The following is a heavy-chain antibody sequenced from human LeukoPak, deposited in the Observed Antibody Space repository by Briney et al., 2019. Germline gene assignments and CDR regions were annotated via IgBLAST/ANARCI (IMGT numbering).Heavy chain of an antibody. CDR1: GFTFSNAY. V-gene: IGHV3-15*05. CDR3: AAGRPLVVGTQPFDF. J-gene: IGHJ4*02. D-gene: IGHD2-15*01. CDR2: IKTKTDGGTT. Sequence: KPGGSLRLSCAASGFTFSNAYMSWVRQAPGKGLEWVGRIKTKTDGGTTEYAAPVKGRVTISRDDSKNTLYLQMLSLETEDTAVYSCAAGRPLVVGTQPFDFWGQGTLVTVSS.